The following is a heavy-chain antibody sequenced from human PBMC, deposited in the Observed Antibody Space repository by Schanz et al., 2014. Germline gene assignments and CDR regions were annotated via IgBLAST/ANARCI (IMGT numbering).Heavy chain of an antibody. CDR2: MNPNSGNP. CDR3: ARGRTFDY. V-gene: IGHV1-8*01. J-gene: IGHJ4*02. Sequence: QVQLIQSGAEVKKPGASVKVSCTASGYTFTSYDINWVRQAPGQGLEWLGWMNPNSGNPCFAQKFRGRVTMTRNTSMSTAYIELHILTAEDTAVYYCARGRTFDYWGQGTLVTVSS. CDR1: GYTFTSYD.